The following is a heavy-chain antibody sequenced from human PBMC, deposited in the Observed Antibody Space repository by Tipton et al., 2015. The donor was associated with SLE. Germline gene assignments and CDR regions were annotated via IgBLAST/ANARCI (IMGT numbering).Heavy chain of an antibody. Sequence: GSLRLSCADSGFIVSRNYMSWVRQAPGKGLEWVSVIYSGGRTYYADSVKGRFTISRDNSKNTLYLQMNSLRAEDTAVYYCASHYTSGWPSFFDYWGQGTLVTVSS. V-gene: IGHV3-53*01. CDR2: IYSGGRT. CDR1: GFIVSRNY. D-gene: IGHD6-19*01. CDR3: ASHYTSGWPSFFDY. J-gene: IGHJ4*02.